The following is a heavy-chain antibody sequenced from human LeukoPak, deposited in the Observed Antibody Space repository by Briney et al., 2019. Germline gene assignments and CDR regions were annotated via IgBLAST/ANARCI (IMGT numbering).Heavy chain of an antibody. Sequence: SETLSLTCAVYGGSFSGYYWSWIRQPPGKGLEWIGEINHSGSTNYNPSLKSRVTISVDTSKSQFSLKLSSVTAADTAVYYCARDRDSSSWRDNWFDPWGRGTLVTVSS. V-gene: IGHV4-34*01. D-gene: IGHD6-13*01. CDR3: ARDRDSSSWRDNWFDP. CDR2: INHSGST. CDR1: GGSFSGYY. J-gene: IGHJ5*02.